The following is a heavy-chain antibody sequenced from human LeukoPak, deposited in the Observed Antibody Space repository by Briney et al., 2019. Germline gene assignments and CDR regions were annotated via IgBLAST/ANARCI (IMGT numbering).Heavy chain of an antibody. CDR3: ARNGDYRAFDI. V-gene: IGHV4-39*01. CDR2: IYYSGST. Sequence: TASETLSLTCTVSGGSISSSSYYWGWIRQPPGKGLEWIGSIYYSGSTYYNPPLKSRVTISVDTSKNQFSLKLSSVTAADTAVYYCARNGDYRAFDIWGQGTMVTVSS. J-gene: IGHJ3*02. CDR1: GGSISSSSYY. D-gene: IGHD4-17*01.